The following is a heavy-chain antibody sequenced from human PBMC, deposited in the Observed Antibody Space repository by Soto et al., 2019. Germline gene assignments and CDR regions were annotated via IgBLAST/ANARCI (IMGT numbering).Heavy chain of an antibody. Sequence: EVQLVESGGGLVQPGGSLRLSCAASGFAFSSYWMHWVRQAPGKGLVWVSRIDPYETGINYADSVKGRFTISRDNAKHTMYLQLNSLRAEDTAVYYCTSDTFGGRDFWGQGNLVTFSS. J-gene: IGHJ4*02. D-gene: IGHD2-15*01. V-gene: IGHV3-74*01. CDR1: GFAFSSYW. CDR2: IDPYETGI. CDR3: TSDTFGGRDF.